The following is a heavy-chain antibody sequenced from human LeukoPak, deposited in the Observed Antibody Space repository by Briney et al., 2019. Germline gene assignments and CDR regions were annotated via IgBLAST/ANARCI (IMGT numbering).Heavy chain of an antibody. J-gene: IGHJ3*02. CDR2: ISGSGGST. D-gene: IGHD6-25*01. CDR3: AKDNGGSSWANAFDI. V-gene: IGHV3-23*01. CDR1: GLPYSSYA. Sequence: PGGSLRLSCAASGLPYSSYAMSWLRQAPGKGLEWVSAISGSGGSTYYADSVKGRFTISRDNSKNTLYLQMNSLRAEETAVYYCAKDNGGSSWANAFDIWGQGTMVTVSS.